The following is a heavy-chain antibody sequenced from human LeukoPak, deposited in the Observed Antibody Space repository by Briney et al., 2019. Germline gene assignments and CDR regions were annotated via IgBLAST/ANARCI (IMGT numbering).Heavy chain of an antibody. CDR1: GESFVGYY. D-gene: IGHD2-15*01. J-gene: IGHJ5*02. CDR3: ARERVIVVVVAAKNWFDP. V-gene: IGHV4-39*07. Sequence: SETLSLTCAVYGESFVGYYWAWIRQPPGKGLEWIGSIYYSGSTYYNPSLKSRVTISVDTSKNQFSLKLSSVTAADTAVYYCARERVIVVVVAAKNWFDPWGQGTLVTVSS. CDR2: IYYSGST.